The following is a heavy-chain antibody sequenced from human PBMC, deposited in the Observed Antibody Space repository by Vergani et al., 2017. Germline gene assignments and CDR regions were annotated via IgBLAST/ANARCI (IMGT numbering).Heavy chain of an antibody. J-gene: IGHJ6*02. CDR2: IYYSGST. Sequence: QLQLQESGPGLVKPSETLSLTCTVSGGSISSSSYYWGWIRQPPGKGLEWIGSIYYSGSTYYNPSLKSRVTISVYTSKNQFSLKLSSVTAADPAVYYCASWVGSTVDYYGMDVWGQGTTVTVSS. CDR1: GGSISSSSYY. D-gene: IGHD1-7*01. CDR3: ASWVGSTVDYYGMDV. V-gene: IGHV4-39*01.